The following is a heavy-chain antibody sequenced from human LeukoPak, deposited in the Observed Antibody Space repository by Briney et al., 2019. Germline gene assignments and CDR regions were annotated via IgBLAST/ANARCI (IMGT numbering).Heavy chain of an antibody. CDR1: GYTFTSYD. CDR3: ARRRSYYYGSGSYLGY. Sequence: RASVKVSCKASGYTFTSYDINWVRQATGQGLEWMGWMNPNSGNTGYAQKFQGRVTMTRNTSISTAYMELSSLRSEDTAVYYCARRRSYYYGSGSYLGYWGQGTLVTVSS. CDR2: MNPNSGNT. V-gene: IGHV1-8*01. D-gene: IGHD3-10*01. J-gene: IGHJ4*02.